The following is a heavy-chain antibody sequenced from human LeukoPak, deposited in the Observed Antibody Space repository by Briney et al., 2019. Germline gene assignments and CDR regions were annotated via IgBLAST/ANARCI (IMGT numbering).Heavy chain of an antibody. CDR1: GFTFSSYW. CDR2: MSSDGSST. D-gene: IGHD1-26*01. Sequence: GGSLRLSCAASGFTFSSYWMHWVRQAPGKGLEWVSRMSSDGSSTGYADSVKGRFTISRDNAKNTLYLQMNSLRVEDTAVYYCAKAFQRGWERDAFAFWGQGTLVTVSS. V-gene: IGHV3-74*01. J-gene: IGHJ3*01. CDR3: AKAFQRGWERDAFAF.